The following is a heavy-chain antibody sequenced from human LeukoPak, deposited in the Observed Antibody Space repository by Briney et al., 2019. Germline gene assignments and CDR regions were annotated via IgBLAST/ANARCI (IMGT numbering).Heavy chain of an antibody. CDR2: IRGYSFWI. V-gene: IGHV3-21*01. Sequence: PGGSLRLSCAVSGFTFSSYGMNWVRQAPGKGLEWVSAIRGYSFWIYYADSVKGRFTISRDNAKNSLYLQMDSLRADDTAVYYCARKVPSAQSDFWGQGTLVTVSS. CDR1: GFTFSSYG. J-gene: IGHJ4*02. CDR3: ARKVPSAQSDF.